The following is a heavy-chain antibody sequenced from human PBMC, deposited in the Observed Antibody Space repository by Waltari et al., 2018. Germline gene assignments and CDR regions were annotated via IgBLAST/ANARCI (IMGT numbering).Heavy chain of an antibody. V-gene: IGHV4-59*01. CDR1: GGSISSYY. CDR2: IYYSGST. D-gene: IGHD3-22*01. CDR3: ARGVDSSGYPYYYYYMDV. Sequence: QVQLQESGPGLVKPSETLSLTCTVSGGSISSYYWSWIRQPPGKGLEWIGSIYYSGSTNYNPSLKSRVTISVDTSKNQFSLKLSSVTAADTAVYYCARGVDSSGYPYYYYYMDVWGKGTTVTISS. J-gene: IGHJ6*03.